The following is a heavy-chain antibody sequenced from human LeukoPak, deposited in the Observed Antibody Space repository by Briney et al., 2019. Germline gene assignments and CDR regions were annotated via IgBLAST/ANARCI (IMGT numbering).Heavy chain of an antibody. V-gene: IGHV4-39*07. D-gene: IGHD6-13*01. CDR1: GGSISSSSYY. J-gene: IGHJ4*02. CDR3: ARVHRSWQQLVRGYFDY. Sequence: SETLSLTCTVSGGSISSSSYYWGWIRQPPGKGLEWIGSIYYSGSTYYNPSLKSRVTISVDTSKNQFSLKLSSVTAADTAVYYCARVHRSWQQLVRGYFDYWGQGTLVTVSS. CDR2: IYYSGST.